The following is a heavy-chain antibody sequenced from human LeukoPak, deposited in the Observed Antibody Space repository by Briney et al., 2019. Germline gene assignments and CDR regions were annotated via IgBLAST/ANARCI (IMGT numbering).Heavy chain of an antibody. D-gene: IGHD1-7*01. CDR2: MNPNSGNT. CDR1: VYTFTSYN. V-gene: IGHV1-8*01. CDR3: ARWRELPLRVYYYGMDV. J-gene: IGHJ6*02. Sequence: AASVKVSCKASVYTFTSYNINWGRHGTGQGLEWMGWMNPNSGNTGYAQKFQGRDTMTRNTSISTDYMELSSLRSEDTAVYYCARWRELPLRVYYYGMDVWGQGTTVTVSS.